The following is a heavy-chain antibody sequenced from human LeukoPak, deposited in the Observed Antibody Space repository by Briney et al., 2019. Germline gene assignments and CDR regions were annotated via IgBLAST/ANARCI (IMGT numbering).Heavy chain of an antibody. CDR3: AKDLMTTVFYNWFDP. CDR2: ISGSGGST. Sequence: GGSLRLSCAASGFTFSSYAMSWVRQAPGKGLEWVSAISGSGGSTYYADSVKGRFTISRDNSKNTLYLQTNSLRAEDTAVYYCAKDLMTTVFYNWFDPWGQGTLVTVSS. CDR1: GFTFSSYA. V-gene: IGHV3-23*01. D-gene: IGHD4-11*01. J-gene: IGHJ5*02.